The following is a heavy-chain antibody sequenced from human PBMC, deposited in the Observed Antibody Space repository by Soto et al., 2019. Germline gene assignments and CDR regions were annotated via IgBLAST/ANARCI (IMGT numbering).Heavy chain of an antibody. CDR2: IIPIFGTA. D-gene: IGHD2-15*01. Sequence: SVKVSCKASGGTFSSYAISWVRQAPGQGLEWMGGIIPIFGTANYAQKFQGRVTITADESTSTAYMELSSLRSEDTAVYYCASPNPGYCSGGSGYSYAGGMDVWGQGTTVTVSS. CDR3: ASPNPGYCSGGSGYSYAGGMDV. CDR1: GGTFSSYA. V-gene: IGHV1-69*13. J-gene: IGHJ6*02.